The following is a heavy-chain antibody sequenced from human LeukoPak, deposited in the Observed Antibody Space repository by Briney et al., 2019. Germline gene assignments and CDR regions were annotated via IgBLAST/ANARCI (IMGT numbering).Heavy chain of an antibody. CDR3: ANEIRPNDY. V-gene: IGHV3-23*01. J-gene: IGHJ4*02. CDR2: ISISGGTT. CDR1: AFAFSTHA. Sequence: QPGGSLRLSCTASAFAFSTHAMSWVRQAPGKGLEWVSSISISGGTTYYADSVKGRFTISRENSKSTLYLQMNNLRADDTAVYYCANEIRPNDYWGQGTLVTVSS. D-gene: IGHD4-17*01.